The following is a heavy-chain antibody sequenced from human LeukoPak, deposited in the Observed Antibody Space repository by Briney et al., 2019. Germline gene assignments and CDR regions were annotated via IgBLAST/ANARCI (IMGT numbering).Heavy chain of an antibody. V-gene: IGHV4-34*01. Sequence: SETLSLTCAVYGGSFSGYYWSWIRQPPGKGLEWIGEINHSGSTDYNPSLKSRVTISIDKSKNHFSLKLTSVTAADTAVYYCARQQVAGRSFDYWGQGTLVTVSS. D-gene: IGHD6-13*01. CDR1: GGSFSGYY. CDR3: ARQQVAGRSFDY. CDR2: INHSGST. J-gene: IGHJ4*02.